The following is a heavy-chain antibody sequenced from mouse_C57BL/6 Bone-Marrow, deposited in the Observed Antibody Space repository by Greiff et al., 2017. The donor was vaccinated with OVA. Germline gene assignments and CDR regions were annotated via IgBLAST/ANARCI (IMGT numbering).Heavy chain of an antibody. CDR3: TRSDYYGSSYDYAMDY. V-gene: IGHV1-15*01. CDR2: IDPETGGT. CDR1: GYTFTDYE. J-gene: IGHJ4*01. D-gene: IGHD1-1*01. Sequence: QVQLQQPGAELVRPGASVTLSCKASGYTFTDYEMHWVKQTPVHGLEWIGAIDPETGGTAYNQKFKGKAILTADKSSSTAYMELRSLTSEDSAVYYCTRSDYYGSSYDYAMDYWGQGTSVTVSS.